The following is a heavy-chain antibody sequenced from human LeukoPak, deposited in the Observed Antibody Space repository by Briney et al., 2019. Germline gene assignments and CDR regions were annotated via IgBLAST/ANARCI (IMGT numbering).Heavy chain of an antibody. Sequence: GGSLRLSCEASGFTFSSYEMSWVRQAPGRGLEWASYISSSGSTKYYADSVKGRFTISRDNAKNSLYLQMNSLRAEDTAVYYCARELRAVRGVSFDYWGQGTLVTVSS. J-gene: IGHJ4*02. CDR1: GFTFSSYE. D-gene: IGHD3-10*01. V-gene: IGHV3-48*03. CDR3: ARELRAVRGVSFDY. CDR2: ISSSGSTK.